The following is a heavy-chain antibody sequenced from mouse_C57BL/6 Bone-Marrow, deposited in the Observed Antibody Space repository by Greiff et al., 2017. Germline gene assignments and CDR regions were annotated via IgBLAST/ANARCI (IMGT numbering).Heavy chain of an antibody. CDR2: IWGVGGT. J-gene: IGHJ4*01. CDR3: ATFYYGSFYAMDY. D-gene: IGHD1-1*01. Sequence: VNVVESGPGLVAPSQSLSITCTVSGFSLTSYGVDWVRQSPGKGLEWLGVIWGVGGTNYNSALKSRLSISKDNSKSQVFLKINSLQTDDTDMYYCATFYYGSFYAMDYWGQGPSVTVSS. V-gene: IGHV2-6*01. CDR1: GFSLTSYG.